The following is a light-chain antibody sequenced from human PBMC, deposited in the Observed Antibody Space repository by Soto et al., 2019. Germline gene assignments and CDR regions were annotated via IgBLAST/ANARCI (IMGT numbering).Light chain of an antibody. CDR2: DVS. CDR3: FSYANSGHVV. J-gene: IGLJ2*01. V-gene: IGLV2-14*01. Sequence: QSVLTQPASVSGSPGQSVTISCTGSTSDVGAYNYVSWYQKHPGKAPKLLIYDVSNRPSGVFNRFSGSKSGNTASLTISGLQAEDEADYYCFSYANSGHVVFGGGTKLTVL. CDR1: TSDVGAYNY.